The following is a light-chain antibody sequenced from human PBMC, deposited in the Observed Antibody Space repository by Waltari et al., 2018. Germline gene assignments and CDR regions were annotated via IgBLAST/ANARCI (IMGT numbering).Light chain of an antibody. Sequence: QSVLTQPPSASGTPGQRVTISCSGRSSNIGSNTVNWYQQLPGTAPKLLIYSNNQRPSGVPDRFLGSKCGTSASLAISGLQCEDEADYSGADWDDGLNGPVFGGGTKLTVL. J-gene: IGLJ2*01. CDR3: ADWDDGLNGPV. CDR1: SSNIGSNT. CDR2: SNN. V-gene: IGLV1-44*01.